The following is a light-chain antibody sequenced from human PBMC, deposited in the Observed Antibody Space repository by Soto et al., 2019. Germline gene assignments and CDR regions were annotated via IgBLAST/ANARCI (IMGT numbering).Light chain of an antibody. Sequence: QSALTQPASVSGSPGQSITISCTGTSSDVGGYNYVSWYQQHPGKVPKLMIYEVTDRPSGVSNRLPGSKSVSTASLTISGLQAEDEADYYCSSYTSSTTYVFGPGTKLTV. CDR1: SSDVGGYNY. CDR2: EVT. CDR3: SSYTSSTTYV. J-gene: IGLJ1*01. V-gene: IGLV2-14*01.